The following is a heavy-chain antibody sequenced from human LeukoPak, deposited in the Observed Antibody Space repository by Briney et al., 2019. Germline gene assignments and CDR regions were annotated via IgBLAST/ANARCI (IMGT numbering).Heavy chain of an antibody. J-gene: IGHJ5*02. Sequence: PSETLSLTCTVSGGSIRSSSYYWGWIRQPPGKGLEWIGCIYYTGSTYYNPSLKSRVTISVDTSKNQFSLKLSSVTAADTAVYYCARRMLWFGEDQPHNWFDPWGQGTLVTVSS. CDR2: IYYTGST. V-gene: IGHV4-39*07. CDR3: ARRMLWFGEDQPHNWFDP. CDR1: GGSIRSSSYY. D-gene: IGHD3-10*01.